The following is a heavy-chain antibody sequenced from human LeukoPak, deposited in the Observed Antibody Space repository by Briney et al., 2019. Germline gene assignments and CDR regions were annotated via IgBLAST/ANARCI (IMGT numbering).Heavy chain of an antibody. CDR2: ISSSGRTI. J-gene: IGHJ4*02. D-gene: IGHD3-16*01. CDR3: ETDYFFWGIYYRFFY. V-gene: IGHV3-48*03. Sequence: PGGSLRLSCAASGFTFSSYEMNWVRQAPGKGLEWVSYISSSGRTIYYADSVKGRFTISRDNAKNTLYLQMNNLRAEDTAIYYCETDYFFWGIYYRFFYGGRGPLVTVSS. CDR1: GFTFSSYE.